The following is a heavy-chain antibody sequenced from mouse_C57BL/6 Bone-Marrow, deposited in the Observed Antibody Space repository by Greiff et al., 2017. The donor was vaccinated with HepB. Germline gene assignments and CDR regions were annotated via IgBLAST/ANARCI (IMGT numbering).Heavy chain of an antibody. CDR3: TRDLITTAWFAY. V-gene: IGHV5-17*03. CDR2: ISSGSSTI. D-gene: IGHD2-4*01. Sequence: EVKLVESGGGLVKPGGSLKLSCAASGFTFSDYGMHWVRQAPEKGLEWVAYISSGSSTIYYADTVKGRFTISRDNARNTLYLQMSSLKSEDTAMYYCTRDLITTAWFAYWGQGTLVTVSA. J-gene: IGHJ3*01. CDR1: GFTFSDYG.